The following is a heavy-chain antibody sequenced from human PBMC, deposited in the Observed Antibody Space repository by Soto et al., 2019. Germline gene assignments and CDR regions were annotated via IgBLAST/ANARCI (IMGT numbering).Heavy chain of an antibody. CDR1: GGTFNSYA. V-gene: IGHV1-69*12. CDR3: TRCGLRYHSIGYYLGIDGMDV. D-gene: IGHD3-22*01. CDR2: TIPMFGTT. J-gene: IGHJ6*02. Sequence: QVQLVQSGAEVKKPESSVRVSCKASGGTFNSYAITWVRQAPGQGLEWMGGTIPMFGTTNYAEKFQGRVTISADESTNTAYMELRSLRSEDTAVYYCTRCGLRYHSIGYYLGIDGMDVWGQGTTVIVSS.